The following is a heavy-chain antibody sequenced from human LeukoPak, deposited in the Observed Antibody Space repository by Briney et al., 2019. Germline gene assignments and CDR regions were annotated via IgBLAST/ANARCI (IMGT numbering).Heavy chain of an antibody. CDR3: ARQRLRYFDWATYDY. V-gene: IGHV3-7*01. CDR2: IKKDGSEK. Sequence: PGGSLRLSCAASGFTFSSYWMSWVRQAPGKGLEWVANIKKDGSEKYYVDSVKGRFTISRDNAKTSLYLQMNSLRAEDTAVYYCARQRLRYFDWATYDYWGQGTLVTVSS. D-gene: IGHD3-9*01. CDR1: GFTFSSYW. J-gene: IGHJ4*02.